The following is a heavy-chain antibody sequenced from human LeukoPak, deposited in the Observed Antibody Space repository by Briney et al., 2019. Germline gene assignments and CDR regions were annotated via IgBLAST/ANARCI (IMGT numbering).Heavy chain of an antibody. CDR1: GFTFSSYA. V-gene: IGHV3-23*01. Sequence: GRSLRLSCAASGFTFSSYAMSWVRQAPGKGLEWVSAISGSGGSTYYADSVKGRFTISRDNSKNTLYLQMNSLRAEDTAVYYCAKVGLYDYVWGSYRSLGVFDYWGQGTLVTVSS. J-gene: IGHJ4*02. D-gene: IGHD3-16*02. CDR3: AKVGLYDYVWGSYRSLGVFDY. CDR2: ISGSGGST.